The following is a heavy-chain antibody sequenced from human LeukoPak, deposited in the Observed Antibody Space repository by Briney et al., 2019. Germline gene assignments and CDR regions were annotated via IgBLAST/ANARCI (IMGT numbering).Heavy chain of an antibody. Sequence: PGGSLRLSCAASGFTFSSYAMSWVRQAPGKGLEWVSAISGSSGSTYYADSVKGRFTISRDDSKNTLYLQMNSLRAEDTAVYYCAKDDPRPYYDSSGYYVGDYYGMDVWGQGTTVTVSS. J-gene: IGHJ6*02. CDR1: GFTFSSYA. V-gene: IGHV3-23*01. CDR2: ISGSSGST. CDR3: AKDDPRPYYDSSGYYVGDYYGMDV. D-gene: IGHD3-22*01.